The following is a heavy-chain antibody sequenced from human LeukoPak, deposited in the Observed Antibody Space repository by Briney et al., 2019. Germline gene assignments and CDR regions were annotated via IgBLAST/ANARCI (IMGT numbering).Heavy chain of an antibody. J-gene: IGHJ4*02. CDR1: GFTFSSYA. Sequence: PGGSLRLSCAASGFTFSSYAMSRVRQAPGKGLEWVSAISGSGGSTYYADSVKGRFTISRDNSKNTLYLQMNSLRAEDTAVYYCAKDRLAEQWLKHYAPDYWGQGTLVTVSS. CDR3: AKDRLAEQWLKHYAPDY. CDR2: ISGSGGST. D-gene: IGHD6-19*01. V-gene: IGHV3-23*01.